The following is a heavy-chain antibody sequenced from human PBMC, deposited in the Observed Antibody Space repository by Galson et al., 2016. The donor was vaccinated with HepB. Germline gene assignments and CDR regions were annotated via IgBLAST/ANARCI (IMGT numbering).Heavy chain of an antibody. D-gene: IGHD5-24*01. CDR1: GGSVGTSY. Sequence: SETLSLTCSVSGGSVGTSYWSWIRQPPGKTLEWIGYIYYSGSTTYNPSLRSRVTLSMDTDTSTTHFSLKLTSVTAAGTAVYYCARHAERWLQRAFDIWGRGTMVSVSS. V-gene: IGHV4-59*02. CDR3: ARHAERWLQRAFDI. CDR2: IYYSGST. J-gene: IGHJ3*02.